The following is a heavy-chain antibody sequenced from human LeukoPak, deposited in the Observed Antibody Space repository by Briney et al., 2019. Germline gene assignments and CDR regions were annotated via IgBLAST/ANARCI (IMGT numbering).Heavy chain of an antibody. CDR3: AKMVGYSYSDI. Sequence: SVKVSCKASGGTFSTFAVNWVRQAPGQGLEWIGGYIPFYSATNYAQKFQGRVTITADASTNTAYMEMSGLTFDDTAVYYCAKMVGYSYSDIWGQGTLVTVSS. D-gene: IGHD5-24*01. V-gene: IGHV1-69*13. CDR1: GGTFSTFA. CDR2: YIPFYSAT. J-gene: IGHJ4*02.